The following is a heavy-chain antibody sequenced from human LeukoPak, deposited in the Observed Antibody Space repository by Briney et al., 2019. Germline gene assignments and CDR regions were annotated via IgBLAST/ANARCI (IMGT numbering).Heavy chain of an antibody. Sequence: GGSLRLSCAASGFTFSSYSMNWVRQAPGKGLEWVSSISSSSSYIYYADSVKGRFTITRDNAKNSLYLQMNSLRAEDTAVYYCARDNAGRSVTVPSSYWYFDLWGRGTLVTVSS. CDR1: GFTFSSYS. J-gene: IGHJ2*01. V-gene: IGHV3-21*01. CDR3: ARDNAGRSVTVPSSYWYFDL. D-gene: IGHD4-17*01. CDR2: ISSSSSYI.